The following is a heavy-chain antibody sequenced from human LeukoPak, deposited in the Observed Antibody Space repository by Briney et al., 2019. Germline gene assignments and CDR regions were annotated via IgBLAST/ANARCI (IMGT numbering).Heavy chain of an antibody. CDR3: AKTTLPASSYYGMDV. V-gene: IGHV3-7*01. Sequence: GGSLRLSCAASGFTFSSYWMSWVRQAPGKGLEWVANIKQDGSEKYYVDSVKGRFTISRDNAKNSLYLQMNSLRAEDTAVYFCAKTTLPASSYYGMDVWGQGTTVTVSS. CDR2: IKQDGSEK. CDR1: GFTFSSYW. J-gene: IGHJ6*02. D-gene: IGHD1-7*01.